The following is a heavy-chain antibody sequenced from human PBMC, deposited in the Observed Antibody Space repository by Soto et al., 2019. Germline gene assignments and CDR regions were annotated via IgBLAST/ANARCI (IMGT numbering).Heavy chain of an antibody. Sequence: NPSETLSLTCAVYGGSFSGYYWSWIRQPPGKGLEWIGEINHSGSTNYNPSLKSRVTISVDTSKNQFSLKLSSVTAADTAVYYCARGSEGYYYYYGMDVWGQGTTVTVSS. CDR3: ARGSEGYYYYYGMDV. CDR2: INHSGST. V-gene: IGHV4-34*01. CDR1: GGSFSGYY. J-gene: IGHJ6*02.